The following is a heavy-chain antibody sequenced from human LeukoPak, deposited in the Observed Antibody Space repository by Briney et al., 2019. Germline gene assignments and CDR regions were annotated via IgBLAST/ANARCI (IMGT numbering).Heavy chain of an antibody. CDR1: GFTFSDFG. CDR3: AKGAYYDFWSGYYTGHYFDY. CDR2: ERYDGTNR. D-gene: IGHD3-3*01. V-gene: IGHV3-30*02. J-gene: IGHJ4*02. Sequence: PGGSLRLSCAASGFTFSDFGMHWVRQAPGKGLEWLAFERYDGTNRYYRDSVKGRFTVSRDNSKNTLYLQMNSLRAEDTAVYYCAKGAYYDFWSGYYTGHYFDYWGQGTLVTVSS.